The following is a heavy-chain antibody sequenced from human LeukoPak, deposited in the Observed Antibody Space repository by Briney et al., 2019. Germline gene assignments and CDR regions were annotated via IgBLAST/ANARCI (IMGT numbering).Heavy chain of an antibody. CDR3: TRLASCTTWTAARFDP. J-gene: IGHJ5*02. D-gene: IGHD3/OR15-3a*01. Sequence: GESLKISCKVFGKYHIPDSLAQVRQMPGQGLEWMGIIYPGDSDTRYSPAFQGQVTISAEKSISTAYLQWSSLKASDTTMYYCTRLASCTTWTAARFDPGSQGTLVTVSS. CDR1: GKYHIPDS. CDR2: IYPGDSDT. V-gene: IGHV5-51*01.